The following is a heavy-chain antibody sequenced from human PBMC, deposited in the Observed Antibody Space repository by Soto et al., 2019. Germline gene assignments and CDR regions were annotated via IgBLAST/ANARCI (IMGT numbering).Heavy chain of an antibody. D-gene: IGHD4-4*01. CDR2: INGGNGNT. V-gene: IGHV1-3*01. Sequence: ASVKVSCKASGYSFTNNDVSWVRQATGQRLEWMGWINGGNGNTKYSQKFQGRVTITRDTSASTAYMELSSLRSDDTAVYYCARELQGLYYFDYWGQGTLVTVSS. CDR3: ARELQGLYYFDY. CDR1: GYSFTNND. J-gene: IGHJ4*02.